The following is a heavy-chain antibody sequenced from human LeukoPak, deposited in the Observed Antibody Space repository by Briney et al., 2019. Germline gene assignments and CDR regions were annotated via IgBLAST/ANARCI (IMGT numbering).Heavy chain of an antibody. CDR1: GFTVSNNY. D-gene: IGHD2-8*01. CDR3: ARDMVGLNAHDI. Sequence: GGSLRLSCAASGFTVSNNYMTWVRQAPGKWLECVSVIYSSGRTYHADSVKGRFAISRDSSRNTMYLQMSSLRIEDTAVYYCARDMVGLNAHDIWGQGTMVTVSS. J-gene: IGHJ3*02. CDR2: IYSSGRT. V-gene: IGHV3-53*05.